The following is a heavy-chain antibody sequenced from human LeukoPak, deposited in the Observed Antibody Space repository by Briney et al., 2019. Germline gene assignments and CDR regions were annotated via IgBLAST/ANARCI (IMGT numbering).Heavy chain of an antibody. CDR3: ARGPLDKGGFDF. CDR2: FSYSGTT. CDR1: GDSFRSDSHY. D-gene: IGHD1-1*01. Sequence: SETLSLTCTVSGDSFRSDSHYWAWIRRPPGKGLEWIGSFSYSGTTYLNPSLKSRITVSVDTFTDQFSLKLNSMTAADTAVYFCARGPLDKGGFDFWGQGTLVAVST. V-gene: IGHV4-39*07. J-gene: IGHJ4*02.